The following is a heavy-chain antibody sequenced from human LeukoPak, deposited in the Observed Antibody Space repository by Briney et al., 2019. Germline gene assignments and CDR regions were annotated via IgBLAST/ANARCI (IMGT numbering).Heavy chain of an antibody. CDR3: ARDPSDYGDHYFDY. J-gene: IGHJ4*02. Sequence: PGGSLRLSCAASGFTFSSYAMHWVRQAPGKGLEWVAVISYDGSNKYYADSVKGRFTISRDNSKNTLYLQMNSLRAEDTAVYYCARDPSDYGDHYFDYWGQGTLVTVSS. CDR2: ISYDGSNK. CDR1: GFTFSSYA. V-gene: IGHV3-30*04. D-gene: IGHD4-17*01.